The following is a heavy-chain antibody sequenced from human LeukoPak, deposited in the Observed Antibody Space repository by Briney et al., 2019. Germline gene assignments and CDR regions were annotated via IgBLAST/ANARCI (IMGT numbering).Heavy chain of an antibody. V-gene: IGHV3-33*08. CDR2: IWHDGSNK. CDR1: GFTFDDYD. D-gene: IGHD5-24*01. Sequence: PGGSLRLSCAASGFTFDDYDMSWVRQAPGKGLEWVAVIWHDGSNKYYADSVKGRFTISRDNSKNTLYLQMNSLRAEDTAVYYCARECRDGYNFNTYGMDVWGQGTTVTVSS. J-gene: IGHJ6*02. CDR3: ARECRDGYNFNTYGMDV.